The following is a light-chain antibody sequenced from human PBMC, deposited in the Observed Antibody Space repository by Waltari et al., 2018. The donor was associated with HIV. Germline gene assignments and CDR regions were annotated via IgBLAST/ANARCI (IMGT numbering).Light chain of an antibody. CDR1: QSVSNY. CDR2: DAS. J-gene: IGKJ1*01. V-gene: IGKV3-11*01. CDR3: HQRSTWPRT. Sequence: EIVLTQSPATLSLSPGERATLSCRASQSVSNYLAWYQQKSGQAPRLLIYDASNRATGIPARFSARGSGTDFTLTISSLQPEDFAFYYCHQRSTWPRTFGQGTKVEIK.